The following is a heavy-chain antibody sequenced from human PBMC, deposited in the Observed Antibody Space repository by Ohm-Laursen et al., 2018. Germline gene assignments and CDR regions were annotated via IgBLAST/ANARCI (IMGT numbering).Heavy chain of an antibody. Sequence: GTLSLTCTVSGGSMRGYYWSWIRQPAGKGLEWIGYIYDSEDTNYNPSLKSRVTISIDPSKNQFSLNLMSVIVADTAVYYCARGGAGATSYWGQGTLVTVSS. CDR2: IYDSEDT. J-gene: IGHJ4*02. V-gene: IGHV4-59*01. CDR1: GGSMRGYY. D-gene: IGHD1-1*01. CDR3: ARGGAGATSY.